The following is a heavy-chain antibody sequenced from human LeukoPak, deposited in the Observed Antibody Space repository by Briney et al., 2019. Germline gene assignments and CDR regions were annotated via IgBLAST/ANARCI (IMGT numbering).Heavy chain of an antibody. CDR2: INPNTGAT. CDR1: GYTFTGYY. V-gene: IGHV1-2*02. J-gene: IGHJ4*02. D-gene: IGHD2-15*01. CDR3: ARDERYCNGDNHYPDLGY. Sequence: GASVKASCKASGYTFTGYYMFWVRQAPGQGLEWMGWINPNTGATKYGQNFQGRVTLTRDTSIRTTLMELSSLRSDDTAVYYCARDERYCNGDNHYPDLGYWGQGTLVTVSS.